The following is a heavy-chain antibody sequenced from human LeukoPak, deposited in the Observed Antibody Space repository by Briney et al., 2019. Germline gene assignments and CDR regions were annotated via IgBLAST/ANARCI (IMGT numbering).Heavy chain of an antibody. V-gene: IGHV3-11*01. CDR3: VRYCSSADCYSGSGEYFQH. Sequence: GGSLRLSCAASGFIFSDYYMSWIRQAPGKGQEGLSFISRDGGTKYYADSVKGRFTVSRDDAKNSLYLQMNSLRAEDTAVYYCVRYCSSADCYSGSGEYFQHWGQGTLVTVSS. D-gene: IGHD2-2*02. J-gene: IGHJ1*01. CDR1: GFIFSDYY. CDR2: ISRDGGTK.